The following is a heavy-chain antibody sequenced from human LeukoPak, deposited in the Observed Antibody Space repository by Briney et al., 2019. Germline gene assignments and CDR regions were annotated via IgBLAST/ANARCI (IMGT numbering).Heavy chain of an antibody. V-gene: IGHV3-23*01. Sequence: GRSLRLSCAASGLTFSNHAMTWVRQSPGRGLEWVSGITGSGGNTYYAESVKGRFTISRDNSRNTLYLQMNSLRAEDAALYYCATRPASETYFGVFDYWGLGTLVTVSS. J-gene: IGHJ4*02. CDR1: GLTFSNHA. D-gene: IGHD1-26*01. CDR3: ATRPASETYFGVFDY. CDR2: ITGSGGNT.